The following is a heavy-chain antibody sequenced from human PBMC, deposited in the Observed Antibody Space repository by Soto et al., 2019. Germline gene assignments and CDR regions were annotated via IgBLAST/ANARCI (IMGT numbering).Heavy chain of an antibody. Sequence: DALKISCKGSGYAFPNYWIGWLRQMPGKGLEWMGMVYPADSETRYSPSFEGQVTFSADRSTNTAYVQWSRLKASDTAMFYCARFLPYESTRGYIIDSWGQGSRVTVSA. V-gene: IGHV5-51*01. CDR3: ARFLPYESTRGYIIDS. CDR1: GYAFPNYW. J-gene: IGHJ4*02. D-gene: IGHD3-22*01. CDR2: VYPADSET.